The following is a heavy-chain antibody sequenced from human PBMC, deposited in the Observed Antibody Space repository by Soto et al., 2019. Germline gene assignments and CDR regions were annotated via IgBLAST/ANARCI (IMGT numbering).Heavy chain of an antibody. D-gene: IGHD3-10*01. CDR2: IIPIFGTA. V-gene: IGHV1-69*01. J-gene: IGHJ6*02. CDR1: GGTFSSYA. CDR3: ARWGSGDIWFGGLAAYYYCGMDV. Sequence: QVQLVQSGAEVKKPGSSVKVSCKASGGTFSSYAISWVRQAPGQGLEWMGGIIPIFGTANYAQKFQGRVTITADESTSTAYMELSSLRSEDTAVYYCARWGSGDIWFGGLAAYYYCGMDVWGPGTTVTVSS.